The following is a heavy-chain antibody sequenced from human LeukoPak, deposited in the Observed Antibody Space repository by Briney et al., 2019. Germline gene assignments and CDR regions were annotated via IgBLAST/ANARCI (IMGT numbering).Heavy chain of an antibody. D-gene: IGHD3-22*01. V-gene: IGHV4-39*07. CDR2: INHSGST. CDR1: GGSISSGGYY. Sequence: SETLSLTCTVSGGSISSGGYYWSWIRQPPGKGLEWIGEINHSGSTNYNPSLKSRVTISVDTSKNQFSLKLSSVTAADTAVYYCARWRYYYDSAEYFDLWGRGTLVTVSS. J-gene: IGHJ2*01. CDR3: ARWRYYYDSAEYFDL.